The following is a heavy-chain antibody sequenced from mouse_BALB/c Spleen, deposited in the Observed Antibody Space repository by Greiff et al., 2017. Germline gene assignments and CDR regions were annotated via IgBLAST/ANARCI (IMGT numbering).Heavy chain of an antibody. CDR1: GVDFSRYW. CDR3: ARMITTTAWFAY. V-gene: IGHV4-1*02. CDR2: INPDSSTI. Sequence: TASGVDFSRYWMSWVRQAPGKGLEWIGEINPDSSTINYTPSLKDKFIISRDNAKNTLYLQMSKVRSEDTALYYCARMITTTAWFAYWGQGTLVTVSA. J-gene: IGHJ3*01. D-gene: IGHD2-4*01.